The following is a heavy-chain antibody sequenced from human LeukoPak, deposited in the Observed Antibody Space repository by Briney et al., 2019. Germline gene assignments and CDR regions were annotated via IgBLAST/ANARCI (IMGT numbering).Heavy chain of an antibody. CDR1: GFTFSSYA. CDR3: AKGPFFYYDASGYNYFDS. J-gene: IGHJ4*02. CDR2: ISGSGGST. D-gene: IGHD3-22*01. Sequence: GGSLRLSCAASGFTFSSYAMSWVRQAPGKGLEWVSAISGSGGSTYYADSVKGRFTISRDNSKNTLYLQMNSLRAEDTAVYYCAKGPFFYYDASGYNYFDSWGQGTLVTVSS. V-gene: IGHV3-23*01.